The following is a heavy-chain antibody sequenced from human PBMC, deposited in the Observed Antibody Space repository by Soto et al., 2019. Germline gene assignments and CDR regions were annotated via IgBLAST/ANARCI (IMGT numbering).Heavy chain of an antibody. CDR2: IIPFLGVT. D-gene: IGHD3-22*01. Sequence: QVQLVQSGAEVKKPGSSVKVSCKSSGGAYSPYTINWVRQAPGQGLEWMGRIIPFLGVTNYGLKFQARVTIAADKATNTVYMELRGLRFEDTSVYYCARDWESSVSTWLFVGLGGRGPLVTVSS. CDR1: GGAYSPYT. CDR3: ARDWESSVSTWLFVGL. J-gene: IGHJ4*02. V-gene: IGHV1-69*08.